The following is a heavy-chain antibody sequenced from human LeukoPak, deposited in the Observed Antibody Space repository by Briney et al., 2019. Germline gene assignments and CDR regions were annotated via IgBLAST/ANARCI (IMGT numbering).Heavy chain of an antibody. J-gene: IGHJ1*01. CDR2: INPNTGGT. Sequence: ASVKVSCKASGYTFTAYFVHWVRQAPGQGLEWMGFINPNTGGTNYAQKFQGRVTMTRDTSISTAYMELSRLKSDDTAVYYCARDLPGQYSSSGARPFRHWGQGALVTVPS. CDR1: GYTFTAYF. D-gene: IGHD3-10*01. CDR3: ARDLPGQYSSSGARPFRH. V-gene: IGHV1-2*02.